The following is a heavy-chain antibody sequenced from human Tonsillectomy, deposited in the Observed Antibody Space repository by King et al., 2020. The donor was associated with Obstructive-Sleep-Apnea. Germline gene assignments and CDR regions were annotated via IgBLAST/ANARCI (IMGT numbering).Heavy chain of an antibody. V-gene: IGHV3-15*01. CDR3: TTAVL. Sequence: VQLVESGGGLVKPGGSLRLSCAVSGFTFRNTWMSWVRQAPGKGLEWVGRIKSKTEGGTTDYAAPFKGRFTISRDDSKNTLYLQMKSLKTEDTAVYYCTTAVLWGQGTLVTVSS. CDR1: GFTFRNTW. CDR2: IKSKTEGGTT. J-gene: IGHJ4*02.